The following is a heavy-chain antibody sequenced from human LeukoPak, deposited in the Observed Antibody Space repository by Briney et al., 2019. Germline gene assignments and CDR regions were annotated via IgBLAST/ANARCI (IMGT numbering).Heavy chain of an antibody. CDR3: AKARPKIWLAPDY. CDR2: ISSNGGST. J-gene: IGHJ4*02. CDR1: GFTFSSYA. Sequence: GGSLRLSCAASGFTFSSYAMHWVRQAPGKGLEYVSAISSNGGSTYYANSVKGRFTISRDNSKNTLYLQMNSLSAEDTAVYYCAKARPKIWLAPDYWGQGTLVTVSS. V-gene: IGHV3-64*01. D-gene: IGHD6-19*01.